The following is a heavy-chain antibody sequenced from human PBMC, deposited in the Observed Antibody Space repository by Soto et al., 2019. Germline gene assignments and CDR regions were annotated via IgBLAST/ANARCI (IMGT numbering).Heavy chain of an antibody. CDR3: AKDFWSYGYNYYGMDV. CDR2: ISGSGSGT. CDR1: GFSYSGYS. V-gene: IGHV3-23*01. D-gene: IGHD5-18*01. J-gene: IGHJ6*02. Sequence: GGSLRLSCAASGFSYSGYSMYWVRQAPGKGLEWVSGISGSGSGTYYADSVKGRFTISRDNSKNTLYLQMNSLRAEDTAAYYCAKDFWSYGYNYYGMDVWGQGTTVTVSS.